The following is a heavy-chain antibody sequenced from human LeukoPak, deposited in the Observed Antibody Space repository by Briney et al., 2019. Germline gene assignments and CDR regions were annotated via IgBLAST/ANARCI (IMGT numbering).Heavy chain of an antibody. Sequence: SLXLSCVXSGFTXXKYWMSWVRQAPGKGLEWVANIKLDGSEKNYVDSVKGRFTIPRDNAKNTLYLQMNSLRAEDTAVYYCANIVVVPAAYFDYWGQGTLVTVSS. V-gene: IGHV3-7*03. J-gene: IGHJ4*02. D-gene: IGHD2-2*01. CDR3: ANIVVVPAAYFDY. CDR2: IKLDGSEK. CDR1: GFTXXKYW.